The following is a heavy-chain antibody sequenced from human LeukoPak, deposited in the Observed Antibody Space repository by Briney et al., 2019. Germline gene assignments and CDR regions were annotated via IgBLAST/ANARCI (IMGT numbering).Heavy chain of an antibody. Sequence: GGSLRLSCAASGFTVSSNYMSWVRQAPGKGLEWVSAIYSGGSTYYADSVKGRFTISRDNSKNTLYLQMNSLRAEDTAVYYCARDPPYCSGGSCYSRDAFDIWGQGTMVTVSS. CDR1: GFTVSSNY. CDR2: IYSGGST. J-gene: IGHJ3*02. D-gene: IGHD2-15*01. V-gene: IGHV3-66*02. CDR3: ARDPPYCSGGSCYSRDAFDI.